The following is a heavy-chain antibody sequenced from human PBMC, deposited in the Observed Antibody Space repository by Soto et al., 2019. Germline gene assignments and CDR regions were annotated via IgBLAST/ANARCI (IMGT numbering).Heavy chain of an antibody. D-gene: IGHD1-1*01. Sequence: ASVKVSCKASGYTFTSYAMHWVRQAPGQRLEWMGWINAGNGNTKYSQKFQGRVTITRDTSASTAYMELSSLRPEDTAVYYCAKQESDWNDHFDYWGQGTLVTVSS. CDR2: INAGNGNT. CDR3: AKQESDWNDHFDY. V-gene: IGHV1-3*01. J-gene: IGHJ4*02. CDR1: GYTFTSYA.